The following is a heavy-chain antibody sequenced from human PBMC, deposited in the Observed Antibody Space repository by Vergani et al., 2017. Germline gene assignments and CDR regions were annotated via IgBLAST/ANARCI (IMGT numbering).Heavy chain of an antibody. V-gene: IGHV1-69*04. D-gene: IGHD2-21*01. CDR2: IIPILGIA. J-gene: IGHJ6*02. CDR3: ARDVAPAPYYYGMDV. Sequence: QVQLVQSGAEVKKPGSSVKVSCKASGCTFSSYAISWVRQAPGQGLEWMGRIIPILGIANYAQKFQGRVTITADKSTSTAYMELRSLRSEDTAVYYCARDVAPAPYYYGMDVWGQGTTVTVSS. CDR1: GCTFSSYA.